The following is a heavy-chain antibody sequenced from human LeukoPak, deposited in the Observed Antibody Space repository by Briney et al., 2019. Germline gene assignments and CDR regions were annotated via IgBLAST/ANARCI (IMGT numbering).Heavy chain of an antibody. CDR3: ARTVGVDYYDSSGYEP. CDR1: GFTFSSYW. V-gene: IGHV3-7*01. J-gene: IGHJ4*02. CDR2: IKQDGSEK. D-gene: IGHD3-22*01. Sequence: GGSLRLCCAASGFTFSSYWMSWVRQAPGKGLEWVANIKQDGSEKYYVDSVKGRFTISRDNAKNSLYLQMNSLRAEDTAVYYCARTVGVDYYDSSGYEPWGQGTLVTVSS.